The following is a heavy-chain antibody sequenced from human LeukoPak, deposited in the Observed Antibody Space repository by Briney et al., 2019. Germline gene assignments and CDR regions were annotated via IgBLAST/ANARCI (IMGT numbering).Heavy chain of an antibody. CDR2: IYPGDSDT. J-gene: IGHJ4*02. CDR3: ARHPAPGYYDSSGYYPDY. V-gene: IGHV5-51*01. Sequence: GESLKISCKGSGYSFTSYWIGWVRQMPGKGLEWMGIIYPGDSDTRYSPSFQGQVTISVDKSINTAYLQWSSLKASDTAMYYCARHPAPGYYDSSGYYPDYWGQGTLVTVSS. CDR1: GYSFTSYW. D-gene: IGHD3-22*01.